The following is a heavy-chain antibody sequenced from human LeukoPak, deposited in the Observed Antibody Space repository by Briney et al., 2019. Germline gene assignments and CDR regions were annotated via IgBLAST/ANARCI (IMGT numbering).Heavy chain of an antibody. J-gene: IGHJ4*02. CDR1: GFTFSSYG. Sequence: PGGSLRLFCAASGFTFSSYGMSWVRQAPGKGLEWVSVISSSGGSTYYADSVKGRFTISRDNSKNTLYLQMNSLRAEDTAVYYCAKDRYQLLCRHLDYWGQGTLVTVSS. D-gene: IGHD2-2*01. V-gene: IGHV3-23*01. CDR3: AKDRYQLLCRHLDY. CDR2: ISSSGGST.